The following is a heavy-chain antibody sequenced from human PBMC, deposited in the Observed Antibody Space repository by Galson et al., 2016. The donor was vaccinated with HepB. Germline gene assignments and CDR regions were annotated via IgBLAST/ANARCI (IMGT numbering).Heavy chain of an antibody. V-gene: IGHV1-2*02. CDR3: AKRGRWGVVDN. D-gene: IGHD1-26*01. CDR1: GYTFTGYY. CDR2: INPNSGGT. J-gene: IGHJ4*02. Sequence: SVKVSCKASGYTFTGYYIHWVRQAPGQGLEWMGWINPNSGGTKNAQNFQGRVTMTTDTSISTAHMELSRLRSDDTALYYWAKRGRWGVVDNWGQGTLVTASS.